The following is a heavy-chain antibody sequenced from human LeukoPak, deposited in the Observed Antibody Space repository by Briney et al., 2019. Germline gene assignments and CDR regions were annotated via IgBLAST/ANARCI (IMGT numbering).Heavy chain of an antibody. J-gene: IGHJ4*02. V-gene: IGHV3-7*01. CDR1: GFTFSDFW. CDR2: IKEDGTEK. Sequence: GGSLRLSCAASGFTFSDFWMTWVRQTPGKGLEWVANIKEDGTEKNLVDSVKGRFTISRDNTKNLLFLEMNNLRGDDTAIYYCVRESRPGGAMGLYHNLDYWGQGTLVAVSS. D-gene: IGHD1-1*01. CDR3: VRESRPGGAMGLYHNLDY.